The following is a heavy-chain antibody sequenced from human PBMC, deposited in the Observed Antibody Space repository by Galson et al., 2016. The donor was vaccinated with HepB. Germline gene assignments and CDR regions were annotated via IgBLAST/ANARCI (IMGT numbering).Heavy chain of an antibody. CDR1: GASVSDYY. D-gene: IGHD2-15*01. J-gene: IGHJ2*01. V-gene: IGHV4-59*02. CDR3: ARRVEYCGGGRCSPWYFDV. CDR2: VYNSGHT. Sequence: LSLTCTVSGASVSDYYWNWIRQSPGKGLEWIGIVYNSGHTYYNPSLESRVTISLDTSKNQFFLDLSSLTAADTAVYYCARRVEYCGGGRCSPWYFDVWGRGTLVTVSP.